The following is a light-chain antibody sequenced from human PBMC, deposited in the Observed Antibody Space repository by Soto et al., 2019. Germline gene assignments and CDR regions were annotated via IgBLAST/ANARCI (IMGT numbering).Light chain of an antibody. CDR2: AAT. Sequence: DIPMTQSPSSLSASVGDTVTISCRASQGISDHLAWYQHKPGKGPLLLIYAATSLQSGVPSRFSGSGSGTDFTLTISSLQPEDFATYYCQKYNGAPFTFGQGTRLEIK. V-gene: IGKV1-27*01. J-gene: IGKJ5*01. CDR1: QGISDH. CDR3: QKYNGAPFT.